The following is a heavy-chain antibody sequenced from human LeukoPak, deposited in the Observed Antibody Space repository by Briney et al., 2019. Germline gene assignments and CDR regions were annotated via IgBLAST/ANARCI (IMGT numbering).Heavy chain of an antibody. J-gene: IGHJ6*02. Sequence: GGSLRLSCAASGFTFSDHYMDWVRQAPGKGLEWVGRTRNKANRYTTEYAASVKGRFTISRDDSKNSLYLQMNSLKTEDTAVYYCTRASFRYCSSTSCSDYHGMDVWGQGTMVTVSS. CDR3: TRASFRYCSSTSCSDYHGMDV. D-gene: IGHD2-2*01. CDR1: GFTFSDHY. V-gene: IGHV3-72*01. CDR2: TRNKANRYTT.